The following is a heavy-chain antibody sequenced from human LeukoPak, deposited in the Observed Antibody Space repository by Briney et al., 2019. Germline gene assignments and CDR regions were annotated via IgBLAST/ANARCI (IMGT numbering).Heavy chain of an antibody. Sequence: PSETLSLTCTFSGGSVSSYYWSWIRQPPGKGLEWIGYIYYSGSTNYNPSLKSRVTISVDTSKNQFSLKLSSVTAADTAVYYCARNAGDFWSGYYYYYYYMDVWGKGTTVTVSS. V-gene: IGHV4-59*02. CDR3: ARNAGDFWSGYYYYYYYMDV. J-gene: IGHJ6*03. CDR1: GGSVSSYY. D-gene: IGHD3-3*01. CDR2: IYYSGST.